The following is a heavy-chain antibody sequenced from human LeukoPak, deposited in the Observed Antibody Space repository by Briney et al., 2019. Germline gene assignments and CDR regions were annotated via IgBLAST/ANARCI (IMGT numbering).Heavy chain of an antibody. CDR2: ISAYNGNT. J-gene: IGHJ4*02. CDR1: GYTFTSYG. Sequence: ASVKVSCKASGYTFTSYGISWVRQAPGQGLEWMGWISAYNGNTNYAQKLQGRVTMPTDTSTSTAYLELRSLRSDDTAVYYCARASAFLEFYYFDYWGQGTLVTVSS. D-gene: IGHD3-3*02. CDR3: ARASAFLEFYYFDY. V-gene: IGHV1-18*01.